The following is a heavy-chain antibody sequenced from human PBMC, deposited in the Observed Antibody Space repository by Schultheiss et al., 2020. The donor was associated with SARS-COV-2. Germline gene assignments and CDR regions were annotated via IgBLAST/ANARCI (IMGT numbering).Heavy chain of an antibody. CDR1: GFTFGDYA. D-gene: IGHD6-6*01. Sequence: GESLKISCTASGFTFGDYAIHWVRQAPGKGLEWVAVISYDGSDTYYADSVKGRFTISRDNSKNTVYLQMNSLRVEDTSVYYCARAAVDRPVLYFYYGMDVWGQGTTVTVSS. J-gene: IGHJ6*02. CDR3: ARAAVDRPVLYFYYGMDV. V-gene: IGHV3-30-3*01. CDR2: ISYDGSDT.